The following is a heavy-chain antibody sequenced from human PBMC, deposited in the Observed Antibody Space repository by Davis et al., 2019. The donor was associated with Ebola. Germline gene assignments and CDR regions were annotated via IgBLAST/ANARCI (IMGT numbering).Heavy chain of an antibody. J-gene: IGHJ6*02. V-gene: IGHV3-23*01. D-gene: IGHD2-2*02. CDR2: ISGSGGST. Sequence: GESLKISCAASGFTFSSYAMSWVRQAPGKGLEWVSAISGSGGSTYYADSVKGRFTISSDNSKNTLYLQMNSLRAEDTAVYYCAKDLGDIVVVPAAIPYYYYGMDVWGQGTTVTVSS. CDR3: AKDLGDIVVVPAAIPYYYYGMDV. CDR1: GFTFSSYA.